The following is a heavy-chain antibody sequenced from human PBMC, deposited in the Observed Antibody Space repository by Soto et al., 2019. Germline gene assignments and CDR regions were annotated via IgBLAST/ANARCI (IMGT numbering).Heavy chain of an antibody. CDR3: ATKYWVY. D-gene: IGHD2-8*02. J-gene: IGHJ4*02. Sequence: ASVKVSRKAFGYTFTSYGISWVRQAPGQGLEWMGGFDPEDGETIYAQKFQGRVNMTEDTSTDTAYMELSSLRYEDTAAYYCATKYWVYWGQGTLVTVSS. V-gene: IGHV1-24*01. CDR2: FDPEDGET. CDR1: GYTFTSYG.